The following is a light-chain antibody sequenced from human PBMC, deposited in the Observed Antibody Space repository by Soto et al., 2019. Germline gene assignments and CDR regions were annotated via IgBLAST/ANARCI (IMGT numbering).Light chain of an antibody. CDR1: QSVRSY. V-gene: IGKV3-11*01. J-gene: IGKJ1*01. CDR2: DPS. Sequence: IVLTQSPATLSLSPGERATLSCRASQSVRSYLDWYQQKPGQAPRLLIYDPSNRATGIPDRFSGSGSGTDFTLTITSLEPEEFADYYCQQRSNWTWTFGQGPRWIS. CDR3: QQRSNWTWT.